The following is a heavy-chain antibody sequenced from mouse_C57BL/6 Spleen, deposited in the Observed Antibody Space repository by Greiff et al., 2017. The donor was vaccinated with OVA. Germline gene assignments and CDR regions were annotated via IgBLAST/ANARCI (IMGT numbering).Heavy chain of an antibody. CDR1: GYTFTSYW. Sequence: VQLQQPGAELVKPGASVKLSCKASGYTFTSYWMHWVKQRPGRGLGWIGRIDPNSGGTKYNEKFKSKATLTVDKPSSTAYMQLSSLTSEDSAVYYCARSTTVVARDAMDYWGQGTSVTVSS. CDR3: ARSTTVVARDAMDY. V-gene: IGHV1-72*01. J-gene: IGHJ4*01. D-gene: IGHD1-1*01. CDR2: IDPNSGGT.